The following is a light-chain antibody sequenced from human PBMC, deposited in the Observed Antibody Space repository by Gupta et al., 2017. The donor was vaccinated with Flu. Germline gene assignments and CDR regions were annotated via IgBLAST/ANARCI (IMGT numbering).Light chain of an antibody. CDR3: QQDDSTPRT. Sequence: DIVMTQSPDSLAVSLGERATINCKSSQSVLYSSNNKNYLAWYQQKPGQPPKLLIYWASTRELGVPDRFSGSGSGTDFTLTISSLQAEDVAVYYCQQDDSTPRTFGQGTKVEIK. V-gene: IGKV4-1*01. CDR2: WAS. CDR1: QSVLYSSNNKNY. J-gene: IGKJ1*01.